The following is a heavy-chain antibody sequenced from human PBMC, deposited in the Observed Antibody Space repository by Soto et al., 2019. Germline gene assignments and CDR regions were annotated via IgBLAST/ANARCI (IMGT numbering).Heavy chain of an antibody. Sequence: HPGGSLRLSCAASGFTFSGYWMHWVRQAPGKGLVWVSRFDSDGSSTTYADSVKGRFTVSRDNAKNTLYLQMNSLRAEDTAVYYCARDLCSGGSCYSAFDYWGQGTLVTVS. V-gene: IGHV3-74*01. CDR3: ARDLCSGGSCYSAFDY. CDR1: GFTFSGYW. J-gene: IGHJ4*02. D-gene: IGHD2-15*01. CDR2: FDSDGSST.